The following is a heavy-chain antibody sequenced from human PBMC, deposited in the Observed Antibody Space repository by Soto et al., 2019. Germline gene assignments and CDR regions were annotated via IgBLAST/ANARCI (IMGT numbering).Heavy chain of an antibody. CDR3: ARMRAYYYDSSGHPGAFDI. Sequence: SFAASGFTVSSNYMSWVRQAPGKGLEWVSVIYSGGSTYYADSVKGRFTISRDNSKNTLYLQMNSLRAEDTAVYYCARMRAYYYDSSGHPGAFDIWGQGTMVTVSS. CDR2: IYSGGST. V-gene: IGHV3-53*01. J-gene: IGHJ3*02. CDR1: GFTVSSNY. D-gene: IGHD3-22*01.